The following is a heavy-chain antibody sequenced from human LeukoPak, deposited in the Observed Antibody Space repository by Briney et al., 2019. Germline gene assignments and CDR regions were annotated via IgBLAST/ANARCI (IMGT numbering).Heavy chain of an antibody. CDR1: GFTLSNYA. Sequence: LPGRSLRLSCAASGFTLSNYAMHWVRQAPGTGLEWVAVISYDGSNKDYADSVKGRFTISRDNSKNTLYIQMNSLRAEDTAIYYCARDYDWAFDLWGQGTLVTVSS. D-gene: IGHD3-9*01. J-gene: IGHJ4*02. V-gene: IGHV3-30-3*01. CDR3: ARDYDWAFDL. CDR2: ISYDGSNK.